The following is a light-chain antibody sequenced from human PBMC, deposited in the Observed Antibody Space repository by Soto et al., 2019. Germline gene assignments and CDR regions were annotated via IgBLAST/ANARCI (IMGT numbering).Light chain of an antibody. V-gene: IGKV1-39*01. Sequence: DIQMTQSPSSLSASVGDRVTITCRASQSISSYLNWYQQKPGKAPKLLIYAASSLQSGVPSRFIGSGSGTDFTLTISSLQPEDFATYYCQQSYSGFTFGPGTKVDIK. CDR2: AAS. CDR1: QSISSY. CDR3: QQSYSGFT. J-gene: IGKJ3*01.